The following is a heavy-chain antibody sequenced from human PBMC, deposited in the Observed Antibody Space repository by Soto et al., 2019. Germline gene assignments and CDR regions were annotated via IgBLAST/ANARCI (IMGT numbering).Heavy chain of an antibody. CDR2: ISGSGGGT. D-gene: IGHD3-16*01. Sequence: EVQLLESGGGLVQPGGSLRLSCAASGFTFSSYAMRWVRQAPGKGLEWISSISGSGGGTDFADSVKGRFTISRDNSKNTLHLQLNSLRAEYTAVSYCAKDRRYDYIWGSWNYWGQGTLVTVSS. J-gene: IGHJ4*02. CDR1: GFTFSSYA. CDR3: AKDRRYDYIWGSWNY. V-gene: IGHV3-23*01.